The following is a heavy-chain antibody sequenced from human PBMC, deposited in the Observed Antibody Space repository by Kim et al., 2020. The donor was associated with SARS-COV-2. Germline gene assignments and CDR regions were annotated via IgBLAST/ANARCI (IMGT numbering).Heavy chain of an antibody. V-gene: IGHV1-69*01. D-gene: IGHD3-10*01. CDR3: AREDYYGSGSYRIFDY. J-gene: IGHJ4*02. Sequence: KFQGRVTITADESTSTAYMELSSLRSEDTAVYYCAREDYYGSGSYRIFDYWGQGTLVTVSS.